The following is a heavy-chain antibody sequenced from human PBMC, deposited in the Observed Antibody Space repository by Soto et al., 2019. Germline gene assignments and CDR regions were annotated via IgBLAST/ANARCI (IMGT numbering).Heavy chain of an antibody. CDR2: INDNGGT. Sequence: SETLSLTCGVYGGSIRGYYWSWIPQSPGKGLEWIGDINDNGGTNYNPSLKSRVTTSLDTSKKQVSLMVSSVTAADTAVYYCARGRYSYETIYYKFYYSALDVWGQGTTVTVSS. J-gene: IGHJ6*02. D-gene: IGHD3-10*01. V-gene: IGHV4-34*01. CDR3: ARGRYSYETIYYKFYYSALDV. CDR1: GGSIRGYY.